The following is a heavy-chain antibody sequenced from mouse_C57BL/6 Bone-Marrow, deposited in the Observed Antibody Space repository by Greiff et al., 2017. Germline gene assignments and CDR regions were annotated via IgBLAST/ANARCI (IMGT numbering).Heavy chain of an antibody. CDR3: ARNYYGSSS. D-gene: IGHD1-1*01. J-gene: IGHJ2*01. CDR2: ISYDGSN. Sequence: EVQLQESGPGLVKPSQSLSLTCSVTGYSITSGYYWNWIRQFPGNKLEWMGYISYDGSNNYNPSLKNRISITRDTSKNQFFLKLNSVTTEDTATYYCARNYYGSSSWGQGTTLTVSS. CDR1: GYSITSGYY. V-gene: IGHV3-6*01.